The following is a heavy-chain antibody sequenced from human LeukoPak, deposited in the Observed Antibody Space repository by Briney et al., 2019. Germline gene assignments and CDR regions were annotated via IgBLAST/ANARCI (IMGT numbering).Heavy chain of an antibody. V-gene: IGHV3-23*01. Sequence: AGGSLRLSCVVSGFTFSSYAMSWVRQAPGKGLEWVSGISGSGDNTYYADSVKGRFTISRDNSKNTLYVQMNSLGTEDTAAYYCAKGSYYDSGGSFYFDYWGQGTLVTVSS. D-gene: IGHD3-22*01. CDR3: AKGSYYDSGGSFYFDY. J-gene: IGHJ4*02. CDR2: ISGSGDNT. CDR1: GFTFSSYA.